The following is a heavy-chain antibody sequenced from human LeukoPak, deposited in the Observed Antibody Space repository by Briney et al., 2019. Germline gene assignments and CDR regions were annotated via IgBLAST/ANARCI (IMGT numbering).Heavy chain of an antibody. J-gene: IGHJ5*02. D-gene: IGHD6-19*01. CDR1: ADFFSDFY. CDR2: INHSGST. Sequence: SETLSLTCAVYADFFSDFYWSWIRQPPGKGLEWIGEINHSGSTTYNPSFRSRASISVDRSKNQLSLKLTSVTAADTAVYYCARGLRDTSGWWGWFDLCGQGTLATVSS. CDR3: ARGLRDTSGWWGWFDL. V-gene: IGHV4-34*01.